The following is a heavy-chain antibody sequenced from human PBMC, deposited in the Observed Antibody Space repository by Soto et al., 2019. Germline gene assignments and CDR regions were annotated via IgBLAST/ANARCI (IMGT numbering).Heavy chain of an antibody. J-gene: IGHJ4*02. D-gene: IGHD6-13*01. CDR2: MYNTGST. CDR1: GGSISGYY. CDR3: ARHSSSWPIFDY. V-gene: IGHV4-59*08. Sequence: ASETLSLTCTVSGGSISGYYWSWIRQPPGKGLEWIGYMYNTGSTVYNPSFKSRVTISVDTSKNQFSLKLSSVTAADTAVYYCARHSSSWPIFDYWGQGTLVTVSS.